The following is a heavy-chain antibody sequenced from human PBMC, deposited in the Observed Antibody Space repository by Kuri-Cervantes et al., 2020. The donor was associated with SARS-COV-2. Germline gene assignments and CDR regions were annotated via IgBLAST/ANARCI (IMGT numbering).Heavy chain of an antibody. CDR1: GGSFSGYH. V-gene: IGHV4-59*12. CDR2: INYSGNT. D-gene: IGHD2-2*02. J-gene: IGHJ6*02. CDR3: ARDRVVVVPAAISVNYYGMDV. Sequence: GSLRLSCTVSGGSFSGYHWSWIRQPPGKGLEWIGYINYSGNTNYKPSLQSRVTISIDTSKNQFSLKLSSVTAADTAVYYCARDRVVVVPAAISVNYYGMDVWGQGTTVTVSS.